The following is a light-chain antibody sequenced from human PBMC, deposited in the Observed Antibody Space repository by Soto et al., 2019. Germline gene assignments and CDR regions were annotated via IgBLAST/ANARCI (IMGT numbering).Light chain of an antibody. CDR2: LGS. V-gene: IGKV2-28*01. J-gene: IGKJ3*01. CDR1: QSLLHSNGYNY. Sequence: VMTQSPLSLPVTPGEPASISCRSSQSLLHSNGYNYLDWYLQKPGQSPQLLIYLGSNRASGVPDRFSGSGSGTDFTLKISRVEAEDVGVYYCMQALQTPLTFGPGTKVDIK. CDR3: MQALQTPLT.